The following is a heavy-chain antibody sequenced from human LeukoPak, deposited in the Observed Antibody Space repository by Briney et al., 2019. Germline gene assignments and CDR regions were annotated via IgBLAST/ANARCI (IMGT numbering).Heavy chain of an antibody. Sequence: GESLKISCKGSGYTFSNCWIGWVRQMPGKGLEWMGIIYPGDSDTRYSPSFQGQVTISADKSISTAYLQWSSLKASDTAMYYCARYPRQYYFDYWGQGTLVTVSS. J-gene: IGHJ4*02. CDR2: IYPGDSDT. V-gene: IGHV5-51*01. CDR3: ARYPRQYYFDY. D-gene: IGHD5-24*01. CDR1: GYTFSNCW.